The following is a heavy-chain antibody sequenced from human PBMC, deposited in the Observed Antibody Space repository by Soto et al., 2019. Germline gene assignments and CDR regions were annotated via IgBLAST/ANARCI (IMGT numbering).Heavy chain of an antibody. CDR1: GGSISSGGYY. Sequence: SETLSLTCTVSGGSISSGGYYWSWIRQHPGKGLEWIGYIYYSGSTYYNPSLKSRVTISVDTSKNQFSLKLSSVTAADTAVYYCARGTYYYDSTLDYWGQGTLVTVS. V-gene: IGHV4-31*03. CDR3: ARGTYYYDSTLDY. D-gene: IGHD3-22*01. CDR2: IYYSGST. J-gene: IGHJ4*02.